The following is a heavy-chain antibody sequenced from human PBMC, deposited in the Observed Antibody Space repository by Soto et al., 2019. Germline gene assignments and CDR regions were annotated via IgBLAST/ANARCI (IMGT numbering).Heavy chain of an antibody. V-gene: IGHV1-8*01. J-gene: IGHJ5*02. CDR1: GYTITSYN. Sequence: VKVSCKASGYTITSYNINWVRQATGQGLEWMGWMNPNRGNTGYAQKFQGRVTMTRNTSISTAYMELSSLRSEDTAVYYCARGRGTAMVTSAFDPWGQGTLVTVSS. CDR2: MNPNRGNT. D-gene: IGHD5-18*01. CDR3: ARGRGTAMVTSAFDP.